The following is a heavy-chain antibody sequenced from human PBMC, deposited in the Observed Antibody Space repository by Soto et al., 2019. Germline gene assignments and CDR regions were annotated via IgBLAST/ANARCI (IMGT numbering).Heavy chain of an antibody. D-gene: IGHD3-10*01. Sequence: QVQLVQSGAEVKKPGSSVKVSCKASGGTFNNYAISWIRQAPGQGLEWMGATTLIPIFGTPKYAQKFQGRLTITADKATSTIYMELSSLTSGDTAMYYCATVEVSGSGNFYFYHYYDMDVWGLGTSVTVSS. V-gene: IGHV1-69*06. J-gene: IGHJ6*02. CDR1: GGTFNNYA. CDR3: ATVEVSGSGNFYFYHYYDMDV. CDR2: TTLIPIFGTP.